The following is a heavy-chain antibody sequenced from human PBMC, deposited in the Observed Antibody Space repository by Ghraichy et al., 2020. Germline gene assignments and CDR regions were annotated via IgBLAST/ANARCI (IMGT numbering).Heavy chain of an antibody. J-gene: IGHJ4*02. CDR2: IYTSGST. Sequence: SETLSLTCTVSGGTISSYYWSWIRQPAGKGLEWIGRIYTSGSTNYNPSLKSRVTMSVDTSKNQFSLKLSSVTAADTAVYYFARDWKGGSSSWYVGYFDYLGQGTLVTVSS. V-gene: IGHV4-4*07. D-gene: IGHD6-13*01. CDR3: ARDWKGGSSSWYVGYFDY. CDR1: GGTISSYY.